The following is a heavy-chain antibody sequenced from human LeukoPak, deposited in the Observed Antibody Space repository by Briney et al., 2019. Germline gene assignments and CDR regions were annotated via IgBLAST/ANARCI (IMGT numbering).Heavy chain of an antibody. J-gene: IGHJ4*02. CDR3: AGRRSSGWYAY. V-gene: IGHV3-53*01. D-gene: IGHD6-19*01. CDR1: GFTVSDNY. CDR2: IYSGGNT. Sequence: GGSLRLSCAASGFTVSDNYMSWVRQAPGKGLEWVSVIYSGGNTYYADSVKGRFLIFRDTSKNTVDLQMNSLRVEDTAVYYCAGRRSSGWYAYWGQGTLVTVSS.